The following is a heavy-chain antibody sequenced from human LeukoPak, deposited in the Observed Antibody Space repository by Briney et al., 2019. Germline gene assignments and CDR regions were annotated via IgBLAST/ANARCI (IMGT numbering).Heavy chain of an antibody. V-gene: IGHV4-4*07. J-gene: IGHJ5*02. D-gene: IGHD2-2*01. CDR1: GGSISSYY. Sequence: PSETLSLTCTVSGGSISSYYWSWIRQPAGKGLEWIGRIYTSGSTNYNPSLKSRVTMSVDTSKNQFSLKLSSVTAADTAVYYCARGGWDCSCTSCSSNWFDPWGQGTLVTVS. CDR3: ARGGWDCSCTSCSSNWFDP. CDR2: IYTSGST.